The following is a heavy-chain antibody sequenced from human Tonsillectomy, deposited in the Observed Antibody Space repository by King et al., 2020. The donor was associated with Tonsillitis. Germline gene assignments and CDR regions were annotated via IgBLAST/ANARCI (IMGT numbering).Heavy chain of an antibody. D-gene: IGHD5-24*01. J-gene: IGHJ4*02. V-gene: IGHV4-39*01. Sequence: QLQESGPGLVKPSETLSLTCTVSGGSISSSSYYWGWIRQPPGKGLEWIGSIYYSGSTYYNPSLKSRVTISVDTSKNQFSLKLSSVTAADTAVYYCATRDRDGYNYIYWGQGTLVTVSS. CDR1: GGSISSSSYY. CDR2: IYYSGST. CDR3: ATRDRDGYNYIY.